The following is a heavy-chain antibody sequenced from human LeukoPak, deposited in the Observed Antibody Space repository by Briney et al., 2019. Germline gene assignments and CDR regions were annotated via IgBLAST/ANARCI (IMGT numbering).Heavy chain of an antibody. CDR2: MWYDGSNK. V-gene: IGHV3-33*01. CDR1: GFTFSRYG. D-gene: IGHD3-22*01. J-gene: IGHJ4*02. Sequence: PGGSLRLSCAASGFTFSRYGIHWVRQAPGKGLEWVAVMWYDGSNKYYADSVQGRFTVSRDNSKNTLYLQMNSLRAEDTAVYYCARDREVGYYYDSSGYSSFNYWGQGTLVTVSS. CDR3: ARDREVGYYYDSSGYSSFNY.